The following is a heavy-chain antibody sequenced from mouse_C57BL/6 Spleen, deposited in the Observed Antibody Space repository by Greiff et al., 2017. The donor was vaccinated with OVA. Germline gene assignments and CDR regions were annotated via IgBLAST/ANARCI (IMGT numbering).Heavy chain of an antibody. CDR2: IDPSDSYT. J-gene: IGHJ4*01. V-gene: IGHV1-59*01. CDR3: ARSPLTGYYAMEY. Sequence: QVQLQQPGAELVRPGTSVKLSCKASGYTFTSYWMHWVKQRPGQGLEWIGVIDPSDSYTNYNQKFKGKATLTVDTSSSTAYMQLSSLTSEDSAVYYCARSPLTGYYAMEYWGQGTSVTVSS. CDR1: GYTFTSYW. D-gene: IGHD4-1*01.